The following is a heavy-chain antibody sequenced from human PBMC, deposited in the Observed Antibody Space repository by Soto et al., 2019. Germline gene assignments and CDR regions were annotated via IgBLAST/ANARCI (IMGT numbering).Heavy chain of an antibody. V-gene: IGHV1-69*01. D-gene: IGHD3-16*01. CDR2: IMPVFHTT. CDR3: ATATISPVSAAYHHYGMDV. CDR1: GGTFNNFA. J-gene: IGHJ6*02. Sequence: QVQLVQSGAEVKKPGSSVKVSCQASGGTFNNFAFTWVRQAPGQGLEWLGGIMPVFHTTNTAQTFQGRISITADEFTSTVYMEMSSLRFDDTAAYYCATATISPVSAAYHHYGMDVWGQGTTVTVSS.